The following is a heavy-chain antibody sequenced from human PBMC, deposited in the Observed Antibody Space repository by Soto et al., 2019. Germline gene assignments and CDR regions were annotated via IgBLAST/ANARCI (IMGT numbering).Heavy chain of an antibody. Sequence: GGSLRLSCAASGFTFSSYAMSWVRQAPGKGLEWVSAISGSGGSTYYADSVKGRFTISRDNSKNTLYLQMNSLRAEDTAVYYCARGITGTRSYYYYGMDVWGQGTTVTVSS. J-gene: IGHJ6*02. V-gene: IGHV3-23*01. CDR1: GFTFSSYA. D-gene: IGHD1-20*01. CDR3: ARGITGTRSYYYYGMDV. CDR2: ISGSGGST.